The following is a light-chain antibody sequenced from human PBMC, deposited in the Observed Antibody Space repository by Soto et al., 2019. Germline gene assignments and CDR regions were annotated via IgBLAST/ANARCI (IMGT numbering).Light chain of an antibody. CDR2: STN. V-gene: IGLV8-61*01. J-gene: IGLJ2*01. CDR1: SGSVSTSYF. Sequence: QTVVTQEPSFSVSPGGTVTFTCALNSGSVSTSYFPSWYQQTPGQAPRTLIYSTNIRSSGVPDRFSGSILGNRAALTITGAHADDESDYYCVLYMGSGIPVFGGGTKLTVL. CDR3: VLYMGSGIPV.